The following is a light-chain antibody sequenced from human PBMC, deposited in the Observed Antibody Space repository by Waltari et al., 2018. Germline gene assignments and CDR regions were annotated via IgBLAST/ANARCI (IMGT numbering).Light chain of an antibody. CDR1: QSIGSN. J-gene: IGKJ1*01. CDR3: HQTGNLPET. CDR2: FAS. V-gene: IGKV6-21*01. Sequence: EIVLTKSPDFQSVTPKEKVTITCRASQSIGSNLHWYQQKPGQSPRLLVKFASQSFSGVPSRFSGSGSGTDFTLTISSLEAEDAATYYCHQTGNLPETFGQGTKVEIK.